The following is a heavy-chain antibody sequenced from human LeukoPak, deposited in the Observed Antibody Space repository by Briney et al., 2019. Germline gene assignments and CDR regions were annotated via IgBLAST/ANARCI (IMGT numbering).Heavy chain of an antibody. V-gene: IGHV4-4*07. Sequence: SETLSLTCTVSGGSISSHYWSWIRQPAGKRLEWIGRIWATGSTVDNPSFRSRLTLSIDRSKSQLPLKLTSMTAADSAVYYCARVRAYSDFVGNFDLWGHGIPVTVSS. CDR1: GGSISSHY. CDR2: IWATGST. J-gene: IGHJ2*01. D-gene: IGHD4-11*01. CDR3: ARVRAYSDFVGNFDL.